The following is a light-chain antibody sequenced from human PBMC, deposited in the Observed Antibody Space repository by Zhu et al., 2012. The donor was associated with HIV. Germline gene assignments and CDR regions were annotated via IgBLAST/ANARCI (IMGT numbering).Light chain of an antibody. CDR1: QSVNSKY. CDR2: ATS. CDR3: HQYATTPWT. J-gene: IGKJ1*01. Sequence: EIVLTQSPGTLPLSPGERATLSCRASQSVNSKYLAWYQQKPGQAPRLLIYATSSRATGITDGFSGSGSGTDFTLTIRRLEPEDFAVYYCHQYATTPWTFGQGTKVEIK. V-gene: IGKV3-20*01.